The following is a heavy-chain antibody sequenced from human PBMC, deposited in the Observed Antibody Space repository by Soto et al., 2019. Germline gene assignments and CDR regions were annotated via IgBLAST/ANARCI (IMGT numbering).Heavy chain of an antibody. Sequence: SVEVSCVAPSYAFTPYYIHWVRHDPRHGLEWSGIISPDVGRTSHSHKFQGRFTMTSDTSTCTVYMDLSSLKSEYTAVYYCATRGPGHYWGQGTLVTLS. CDR1: SYAFTPYY. J-gene: IGHJ4*02. CDR2: ISPDVGRT. CDR3: ATRGPGHY. V-gene: IGHV1-46*01.